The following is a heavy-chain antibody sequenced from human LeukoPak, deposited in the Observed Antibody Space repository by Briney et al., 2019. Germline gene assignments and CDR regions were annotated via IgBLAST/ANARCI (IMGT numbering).Heavy chain of an antibody. CDR2: ITPDGSDR. Sequence: GGSLRLSCAVSGFTFNNYWMSWVRQAPGKGLEWVANITPDGSDRYYVDSLKGRVTISRDNTKSSLYLQLNSLRAEDTAVYYCVPGGLAVSGIDYWGQGALVTVSS. V-gene: IGHV3-7*01. D-gene: IGHD6-19*01. CDR1: GFTFNNYW. J-gene: IGHJ4*02. CDR3: VPGGLAVSGIDY.